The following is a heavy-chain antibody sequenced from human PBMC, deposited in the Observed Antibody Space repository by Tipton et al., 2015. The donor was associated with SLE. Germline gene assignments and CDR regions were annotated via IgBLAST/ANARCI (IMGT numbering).Heavy chain of an antibody. Sequence: SLRLSCAASGFTFSSYGMSWVRQAPGKGLEWVSGISGSGANTYYADSVKGRFTISRDNSKRTLNLQMNSLRAEDTAVYYCARDRGRDYDTLTGYRRHWGQGRLVTVSS. CDR2: ISGSGANT. J-gene: IGHJ4*02. V-gene: IGHV3-23*01. CDR1: GFTFSSYG. CDR3: ARDRGRDYDTLTGYRRH. D-gene: IGHD3-9*01.